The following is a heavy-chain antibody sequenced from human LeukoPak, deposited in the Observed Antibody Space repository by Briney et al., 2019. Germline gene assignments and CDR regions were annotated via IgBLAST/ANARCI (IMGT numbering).Heavy chain of an antibody. CDR1: GYTFIDYY. Sequence: ASVKVSCKASGYTFIDYYIHWVRQAPGQGLEWMGWINPNSGGTNYAQKFQGRVTMTRDTSITTTYMELSRLTPDDTAVYYCARDGTSTDDYWGQGTLVTVSS. V-gene: IGHV1-2*02. J-gene: IGHJ4*02. CDR2: INPNSGGT. D-gene: IGHD1-26*01. CDR3: ARDGTSTDDY.